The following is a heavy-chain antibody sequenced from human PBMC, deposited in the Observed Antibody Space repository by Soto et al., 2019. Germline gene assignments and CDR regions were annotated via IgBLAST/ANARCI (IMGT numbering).Heavy chain of an antibody. D-gene: IGHD4-17*01. CDR3: AGRYGGTLDY. CDR2: IYYSGGT. Sequence: SETLSLTCTVSGGSISSYYWSWIRQPPGKGLEWIGYIYYSGGTNYNPSLKSRVTISVDTSKNQFSLKLSSVTAADTAVYYCAGRYGGTLDYWGQGTLVTVSS. V-gene: IGHV4-59*08. CDR1: GGSISSYY. J-gene: IGHJ4*02.